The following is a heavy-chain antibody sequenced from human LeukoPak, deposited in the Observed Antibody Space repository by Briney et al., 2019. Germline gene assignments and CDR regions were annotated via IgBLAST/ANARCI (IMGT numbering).Heavy chain of an antibody. J-gene: IGHJ4*02. D-gene: IGHD1-14*01. CDR1: GFTFSSYA. Sequence: GGSLRLSCAASGFTFSSYAMSWVRQAPGKGLEWVSSFSPSTGYIYYADSVKGRFTISRDNAKNSLYLQMNSLRAEDTAVYYCARKGPESLGYWGQGTLVTVSS. CDR2: FSPSTGYI. V-gene: IGHV3-21*01. CDR3: ARKGPESLGY.